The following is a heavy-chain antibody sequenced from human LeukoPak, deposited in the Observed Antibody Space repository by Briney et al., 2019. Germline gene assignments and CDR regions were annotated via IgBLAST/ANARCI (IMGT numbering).Heavy chain of an antibody. V-gene: IGHV1-69*04. D-gene: IGHD5-18*01. Sequence: SVTVSCKASGGTSSSYAISWVRQAPGQGLEWMGRIIPILGIANYAQKFQGRVTITADKSTSTAYMELSSLRSEDTAVYYCASDVDTAKGLYFDYWGQGTLVTVSS. CDR3: ASDVDTAKGLYFDY. CDR2: IIPILGIA. J-gene: IGHJ4*02. CDR1: GGTSSSYA.